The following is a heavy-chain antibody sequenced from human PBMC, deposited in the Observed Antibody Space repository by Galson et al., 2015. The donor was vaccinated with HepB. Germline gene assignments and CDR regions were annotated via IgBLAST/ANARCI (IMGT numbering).Heavy chain of an antibody. D-gene: IGHD5-12*01. CDR2: ISYDGSNK. V-gene: IGHV3-30-3*01. CDR3: SGHSNYWYFDL. Sequence: SLRLSCAASGFTFSSYAMHWVRQAPGKGLEWVAVISYDGSNKYYADSVKGRFTISRDNSKNTLYLQMNSLRAEDTAVYYCSGHSNYWYFDLWGRGTLVTVSS. J-gene: IGHJ2*01. CDR1: GFTFSSYA.